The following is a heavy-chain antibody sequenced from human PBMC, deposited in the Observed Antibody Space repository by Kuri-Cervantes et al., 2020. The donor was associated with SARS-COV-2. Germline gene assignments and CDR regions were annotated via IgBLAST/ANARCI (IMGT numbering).Heavy chain of an antibody. D-gene: IGHD5-18*01. Sequence: GESLKISCAASGFNFSRTDMHWVRQAPGKGLEWVAVISYDGSNKYYADSVKGRFTISRDNSKNTLYLQMNSLRAEDTAVYYCARIPYSYGSPFDYYGMDVWGQGTTVTVSS. CDR2: ISYDGSNK. V-gene: IGHV3-30*03. J-gene: IGHJ6*02. CDR3: ARIPYSYGSPFDYYGMDV. CDR1: GFNFSRTD.